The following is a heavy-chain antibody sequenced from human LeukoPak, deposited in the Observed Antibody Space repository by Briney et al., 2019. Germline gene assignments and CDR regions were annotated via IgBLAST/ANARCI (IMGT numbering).Heavy chain of an antibody. CDR3: ASTSSSWYDRYFDY. D-gene: IGHD6-13*01. J-gene: IGHJ4*02. CDR2: INHSGST. CDR1: GGSFSGYY. V-gene: IGHV4-34*01. Sequence: SETLSLTCAVYGGSFSGYYWSWIRQPPGKGLEWIGEINHSGSTNYNPSLKSRVTISVDTSKNQFSLKLSSVTAADTAVYYCASTSSSWYDRYFDYWGQGTLVTVSS.